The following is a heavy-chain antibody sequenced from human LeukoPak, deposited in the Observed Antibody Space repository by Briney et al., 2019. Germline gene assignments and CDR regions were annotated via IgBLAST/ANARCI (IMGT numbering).Heavy chain of an antibody. CDR3: AKGGSSDLYYFDS. D-gene: IGHD2-2*01. CDR2: ISGSGGST. V-gene: IGHV3-23*01. J-gene: IGHJ4*02. CDR1: GFTFSSFA. Sequence: GGSLRLSCAASGFTFSSFAMSWVRQAPGKGLEWVSGISGSGGSTYYADSVKGRFTISRDNSKNTLFLQMNSLRVEDTAVYYCAKGGSSDLYYFDSWGQGTLVTVSS.